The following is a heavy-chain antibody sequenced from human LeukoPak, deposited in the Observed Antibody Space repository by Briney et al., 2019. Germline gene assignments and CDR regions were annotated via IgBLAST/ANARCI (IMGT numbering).Heavy chain of an antibody. J-gene: IGHJ4*02. V-gene: IGHV3-30*18. Sequence: PGGSLRLSCAASGFTFSSYGMHWVRQAPGKGLEWVAVISYDGSNKYYADSVKGRFTISRDNSKNTLYLQMNSLRAEDTAVYYRAKVPRATQTDYWGQGTLVTVSS. CDR2: ISYDGSNK. CDR1: GFTFSSYG. CDR3: AKVPRATQTDY.